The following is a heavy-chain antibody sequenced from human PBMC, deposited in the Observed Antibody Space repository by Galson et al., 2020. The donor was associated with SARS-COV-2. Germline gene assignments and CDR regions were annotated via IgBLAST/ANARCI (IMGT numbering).Heavy chain of an antibody. V-gene: IGHV3-30*18. Sequence: TGGSLRLSCAASGFTFSTYDMHWVRQAPGKGLEWVALISYDGTKNLYADSVRGRFTIFRDNSKNTLYLQMNSLRAEDTAVYFCANDIPKGYYDSNAYYTDAFHMWGQGTMVTVSS. J-gene: IGHJ3*02. D-gene: IGHD3-22*01. CDR3: ANDIPKGYYDSNAYYTDAFHM. CDR1: GFTFSTYD. CDR2: ISYDGTKN.